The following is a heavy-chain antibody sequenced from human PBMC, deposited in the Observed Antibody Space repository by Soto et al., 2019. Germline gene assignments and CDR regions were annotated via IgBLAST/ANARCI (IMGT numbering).Heavy chain of an antibody. CDR1: GFTFSDYY. CDR3: AKDAFNGGRMMAV. CDR2: ISSSGSTI. J-gene: IGHJ6*02. V-gene: IGHV3-11*01. D-gene: IGHD7-27*01. Sequence: KTGGSLRLSCAASGFTFSDYYMSWIRQAPGKGLEWVSYISSSGSTIYHADSVKGRFTISRDNAKNSLYLQMNSLRAEDTAGYYCAKDAFNGGRMMAVWAQGTTVTVSS.